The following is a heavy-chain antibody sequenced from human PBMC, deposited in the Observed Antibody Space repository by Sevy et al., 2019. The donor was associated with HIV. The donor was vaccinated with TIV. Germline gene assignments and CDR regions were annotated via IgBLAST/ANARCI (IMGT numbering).Heavy chain of an antibody. V-gene: IGHV1-2*02. CDR1: GYTFTAYY. J-gene: IGHJ3*02. CDR3: AKSSTLWFDKAAFHI. D-gene: IGHD3-10*01. Sequence: AASVKVSCKASGYTFTAYYIHWVRQAPGQGPEWMGWINPNSGGGNYAQKFQGRVTMTTDASISTAYMELTRLRSNDTAVYYCAKSSTLWFDKAAFHIWGQGTLVTVSS. CDR2: INPNSGGG.